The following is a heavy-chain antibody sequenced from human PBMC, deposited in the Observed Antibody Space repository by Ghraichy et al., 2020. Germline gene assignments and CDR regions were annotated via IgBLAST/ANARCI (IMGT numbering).Heavy chain of an antibody. J-gene: IGHJ2*01. Sequence: GGSLRLSCVASGFTFRRFAMSWVRRAPGKGLEWVAGISGTGTARDYADSVKGRFTISRDHAENTVFLQMDSLTVDDTGLYYCARDPWNQHSRYFALWGRGTQVTVSS. D-gene: IGHD1-1*01. CDR2: ISGTGTAR. CDR3: ARDPWNQHSRYFAL. CDR1: GFTFRRFA. V-gene: IGHV3-23*01.